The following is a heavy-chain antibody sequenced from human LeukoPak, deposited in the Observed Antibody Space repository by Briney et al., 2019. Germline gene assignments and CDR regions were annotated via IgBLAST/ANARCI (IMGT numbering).Heavy chain of an antibody. D-gene: IGHD4-23*01. Sequence: PSETLSLTCTVSGDSMSNYYWSWIRQPPGKGLEWIGFVYYSGSTNYNPSLKSRVTISIDTSKNQFSLKLSSVTPADTAVYYCARVHDYGGKNFDLWGRGTLVTVSS. CDR3: ARVHDYGGKNFDL. J-gene: IGHJ2*01. CDR1: GDSMSNYY. V-gene: IGHV4-59*01. CDR2: VYYSGST.